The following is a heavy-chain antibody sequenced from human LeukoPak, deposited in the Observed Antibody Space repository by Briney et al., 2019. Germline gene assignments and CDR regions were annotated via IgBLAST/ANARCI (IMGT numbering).Heavy chain of an antibody. CDR2: IIPIFGIA. Sequence: ASVKVSCKASGGTFSSYAISWVRQAPGQGLEWMGRIIPIFGIANYAQKFQGRVTITADKSTSTAYMELSSLRSEDTAVYYCARGGGGDGCSGGSCYWGQGTLVTVSS. J-gene: IGHJ4*02. CDR3: ARGGGGDGCSGGSCY. CDR1: GGTFSSYA. V-gene: IGHV1-69*04. D-gene: IGHD2-15*01.